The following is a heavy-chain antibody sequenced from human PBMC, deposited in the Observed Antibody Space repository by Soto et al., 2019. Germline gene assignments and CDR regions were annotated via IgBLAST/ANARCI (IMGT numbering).Heavy chain of an antibody. CDR2: IYYTGNT. CDR1: GDCLRSSYHD. D-gene: IGHD2-8*01. J-gene: IGHJ4*02. V-gene: IGHV4-39*01. CDR3: VRVEMYAGEFNPNFER. Sequence: ETLSLTCPVSGDCLRSSYHDWGWIRQSPGKGLEWIGSIYYTGNTYYNPSLKSRVSISVDMATNEISLRLRAESVADTAVYYCVRVEMYAGEFNPNFERWGQGALVNVYS.